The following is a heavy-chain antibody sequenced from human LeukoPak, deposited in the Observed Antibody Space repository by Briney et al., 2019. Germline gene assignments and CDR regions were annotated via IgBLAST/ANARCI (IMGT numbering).Heavy chain of an antibody. D-gene: IGHD4-17*01. Sequence: GGSLRLSCAASGFTFSSYEMNWVRQAPGKGLEWVSYISSSGSTIYYADSVKGRFTISRDNAKNSLYLHMNSLRAEDTAVYYCATDIYGDHDYWGQGTLVTVSS. CDR3: ATDIYGDHDY. CDR1: GFTFSSYE. V-gene: IGHV3-48*03. J-gene: IGHJ4*02. CDR2: ISSSGSTI.